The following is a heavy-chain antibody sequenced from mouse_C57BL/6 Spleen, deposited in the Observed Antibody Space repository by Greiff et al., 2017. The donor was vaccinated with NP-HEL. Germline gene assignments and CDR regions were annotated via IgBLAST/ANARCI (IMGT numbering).Heavy chain of an antibody. V-gene: IGHV1-81*01. CDR1: GYTFTSYG. CDR2: IYPRSGNT. J-gene: IGHJ4*01. CDR3: ARRAVYYGYDYYAMDY. Sequence: QVQLQQSGAELARPGAPVKLSCKASGYTFTSYGISWVKQRTGQGLEWIGEIYPRSGNTYYNEKFKGKATLTADKSSSTAYMELRSLTSEDSAVYFCARRAVYYGYDYYAMDYWGQGTSVTVSS. D-gene: IGHD2-2*01.